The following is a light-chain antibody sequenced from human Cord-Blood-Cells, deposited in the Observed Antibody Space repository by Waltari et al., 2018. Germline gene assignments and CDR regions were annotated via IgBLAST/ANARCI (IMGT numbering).Light chain of an antibody. CDR3: AAWDDSLNGWV. CDR2: SNN. V-gene: IGLV1-44*01. J-gene: IGLJ3*02. CDR1: STNNRSYN. Sequence: VLTGPPSSTETAELSVGAASLARSTNNRSYNGTWYQQLPGTAPKLLIYSNNQRPSGVPDRFSGSKSGTSGSLAISGLQSEDEADYYCAAWDDSLNGWVFGGGTKLTVL.